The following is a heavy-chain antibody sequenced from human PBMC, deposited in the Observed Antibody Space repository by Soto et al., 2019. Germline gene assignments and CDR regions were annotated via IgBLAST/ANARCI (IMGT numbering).Heavy chain of an antibody. Sequence: QVQLHESGPRLVTPSETLALTCSLSGGSITNHYWSWIRQPPGKGLELIGRIYPSGRSHYNPSLQSRVTMSIDTSKNQFYLKLNSVTAADTAMYYCARDYDVNTALDYWYFDLWGRGTLVTVSS. CDR2: IYPSGRS. CDR3: ARDYDVNTALDYWYFDL. V-gene: IGHV4-4*07. J-gene: IGHJ2*01. CDR1: GGSITNHY. D-gene: IGHD5-18*01.